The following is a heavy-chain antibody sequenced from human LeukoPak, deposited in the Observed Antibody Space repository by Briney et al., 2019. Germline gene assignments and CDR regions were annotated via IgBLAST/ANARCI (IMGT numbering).Heavy chain of an antibody. D-gene: IGHD4-23*01. Sequence: GGSLRLSCAVPGFTFSSYWMHWVRQAPGKGLVWVSRIDRDGSRINYADSVKGRFTISRDNGKNTLFLQMNSLRAEDAAVYYCVRGNDYGGPHYWGQGTLVTVSS. J-gene: IGHJ4*02. CDR2: IDRDGSRI. CDR1: GFTFSSYW. V-gene: IGHV3-74*01. CDR3: VRGNDYGGPHY.